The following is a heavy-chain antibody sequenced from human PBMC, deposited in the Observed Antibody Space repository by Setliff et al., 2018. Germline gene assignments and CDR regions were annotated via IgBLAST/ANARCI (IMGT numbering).Heavy chain of an antibody. J-gene: IGHJ2*01. CDR3: ARLRKSTPHWYFDL. Sequence: SETLSLTCTVSGVSISSHYWSWVRQPPGKGLECIGDIYYTGSTKYNPSLWSRLTMSIDTSKKQFSLRLTSVSAAHTAVYYCARLRKSTPHWYFDLWGPETLLVTVSS. CDR2: IYYTGST. CDR1: GVSISSHY. V-gene: IGHV4-59*11.